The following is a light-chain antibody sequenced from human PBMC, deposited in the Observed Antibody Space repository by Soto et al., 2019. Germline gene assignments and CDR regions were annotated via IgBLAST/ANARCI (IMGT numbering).Light chain of an antibody. CDR1: SSDVGGYNY. Sequence: QSALTQPRSVSASPGQSVTISCTGTSSDVGGYNYVSWYQQHPGKAPTLMIYDVSKRPSGVPDRFSGSKSGNTASLTISGLQAEDEADYYCCSYAGSYTYVFGTGTKLTVL. V-gene: IGLV2-11*01. J-gene: IGLJ1*01. CDR2: DVS. CDR3: CSYAGSYTYV.